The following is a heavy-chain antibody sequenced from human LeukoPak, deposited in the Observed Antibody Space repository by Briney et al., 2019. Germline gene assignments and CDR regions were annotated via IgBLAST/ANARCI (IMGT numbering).Heavy chain of an antibody. D-gene: IGHD2-15*01. Sequence: GGSLRLSCAASGFTFSSYWMSWVRQAPGKGLEWVANIKQDGSEKYYVDSVKGRFTFSRDNAKNSLYLQMNSLRAEDTAVYYCARASRSSLYCSGGSCLDYWGQGTLVTVSS. CDR3: ARASRSSLYCSGGSCLDY. CDR1: GFTFSSYW. J-gene: IGHJ4*02. CDR2: IKQDGSEK. V-gene: IGHV3-7*02.